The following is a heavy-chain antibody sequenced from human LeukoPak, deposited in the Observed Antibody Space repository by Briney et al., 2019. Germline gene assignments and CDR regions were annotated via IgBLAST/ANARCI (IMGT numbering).Heavy chain of an antibody. Sequence: PGGPLRLSCAASGFTFDDYGMSWVRQAPGKGLEWVSGINWNGGSTGYADSVKGRFTISRDNVKNSLYLQMNSLRAEDTALYYCARRQIVRITRTHAFDIWGQGTMVTVSS. CDR2: INWNGGST. CDR3: ARRQIVRITRTHAFDI. J-gene: IGHJ3*02. D-gene: IGHD1-26*01. CDR1: GFTFDDYG. V-gene: IGHV3-20*04.